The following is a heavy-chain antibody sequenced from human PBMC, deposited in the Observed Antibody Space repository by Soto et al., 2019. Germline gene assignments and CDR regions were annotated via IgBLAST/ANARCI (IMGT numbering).Heavy chain of an antibody. V-gene: IGHV1-18*01. J-gene: IGHJ4*02. CDR2: ISAYNYNT. D-gene: IGHD4-17*01. Sequence: ASVKVSCKASGYTFTSYGLSWVRQAPGQGLEWMGRISAYNYNTNYAQKLQGRVTMTTDTSTSTAYMELRSLRSDDTAVYYCTTLHYDFFFDYWGQGALVTVS. CDR3: TTLHYDFFFDY. CDR1: GYTFTSYG.